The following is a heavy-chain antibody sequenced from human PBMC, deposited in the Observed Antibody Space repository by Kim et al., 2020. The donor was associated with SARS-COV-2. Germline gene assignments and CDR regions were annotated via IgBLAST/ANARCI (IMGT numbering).Heavy chain of an antibody. D-gene: IGHD5-18*01. CDR1: GYTFTSYA. V-gene: IGHV7-4-1*02. Sequence: ASVKVSCKASGYTFTSYAMNWVRQAPGQGLEWMGWINTNTGNPTYAQGFTGRFVFSLDTSVSTAYLQISSLKAEDTAVYYCARDKSTAMALGIFDYWGQGTLVTVSS. J-gene: IGHJ4*02. CDR3: ARDKSTAMALGIFDY. CDR2: INTNTGNP.